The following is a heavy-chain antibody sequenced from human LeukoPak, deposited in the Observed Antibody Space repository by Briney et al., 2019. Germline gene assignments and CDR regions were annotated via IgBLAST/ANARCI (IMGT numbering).Heavy chain of an antibody. Sequence: GGSLRLSCAASGFTFISYAMSWVRQAPGKGVEWVSGISGGDGSTYYADSVKDRFTISRDNSKNTIYLQMNSLRAEDTAVYYCAKHYTNSYYYYYMDVWGKGTTITVSS. CDR3: AKHYTNSYYYYYMDV. CDR2: ISGGDGST. V-gene: IGHV3-23*01. CDR1: GFTFISYA. J-gene: IGHJ6*03. D-gene: IGHD3-3*01.